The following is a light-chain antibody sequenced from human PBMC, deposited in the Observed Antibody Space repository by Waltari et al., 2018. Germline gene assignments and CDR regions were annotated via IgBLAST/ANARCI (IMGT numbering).Light chain of an antibody. CDR3: QQRSSWPPT. CDR2: DAS. J-gene: IGKJ1*01. V-gene: IGKV3-11*01. Sequence: EIVLTQSPATLSLSLGERATLSCRASQSVRRYLAWYQQKPGQAPRLLIYDASNRATGIPARFSGGGSGTDFTLTISSLAPEDFAVYYCQQRSSWPPTFGQGTKVEIK. CDR1: QSVRRY.